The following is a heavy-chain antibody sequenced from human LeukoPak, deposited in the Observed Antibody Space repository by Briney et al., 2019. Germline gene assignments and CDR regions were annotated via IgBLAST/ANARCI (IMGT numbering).Heavy chain of an antibody. J-gene: IGHJ6*02. D-gene: IGHD3-3*01. CDR3: ARDRGDYDFWSGYYNYYYYYGMDV. Sequence: GGSLRLSCAASGFTVSTTYMSWVRQAPGKGLEWVSLIYVDGRTYYADSVKGRFTISRDNSKNSLYLQMNSLRAEDTAVYYCARDRGDYDFWSGYYNYYYYYGMDVWGQGTTVTVSS. CDR2: IYVDGRT. CDR1: GFTVSTTY. V-gene: IGHV3-53*01.